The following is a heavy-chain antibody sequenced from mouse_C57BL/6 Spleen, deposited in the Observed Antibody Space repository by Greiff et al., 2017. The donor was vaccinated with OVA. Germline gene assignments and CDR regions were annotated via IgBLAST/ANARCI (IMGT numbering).Heavy chain of an antibody. Sequence: VQLQQSGAELVRPGASVKLSCTASGFNIKDYYMHWVKQRPEQGLEWIGRIDPEDGDTEYAPKFQGKATMTADTSSNTAYLQLSSLTAEDTAVYYCTTAYYSNYEDYYAMDYWGQGTSVTVSS. J-gene: IGHJ4*01. CDR1: GFNIKDYY. V-gene: IGHV14-1*01. CDR3: TTAYYSNYEDYYAMDY. CDR2: IDPEDGDT. D-gene: IGHD2-5*01.